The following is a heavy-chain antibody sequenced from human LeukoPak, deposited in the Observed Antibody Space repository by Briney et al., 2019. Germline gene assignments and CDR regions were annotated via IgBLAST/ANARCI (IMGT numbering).Heavy chain of an antibody. CDR2: ISSSSSYI. D-gene: IGHD4-17*01. CDR1: GFTFSSYS. V-gene: IGHV3-21*01. Sequence: GGSLRLSCAASGFTFSSYSMNWVRQAPGKGLEWVSSISSSSSYIYYADSVKGRFTISRDNAKNSLYLQMNSLRAEDTAAYYCARDKDPNTVTTNFDYWGQGTLVTVSS. CDR3: ARDKDPNTVTTNFDY. J-gene: IGHJ4*02.